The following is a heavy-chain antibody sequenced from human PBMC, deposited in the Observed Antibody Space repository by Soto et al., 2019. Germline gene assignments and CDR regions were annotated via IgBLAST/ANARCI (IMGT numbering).Heavy chain of an antibody. CDR2: ISGTGGTT. CDR1: GFTFSSYA. Sequence: GGSLRVSCAASGFTFSSYAMSWVRQAPGKGLEWVSAISGTGGTTYYADSVKGRFTISRDNSRNTLHLQMNSLRAEDTAIYYCAKFFVETGGSSGWPWSFHFWGQGTLVTVSS. CDR3: AKFFVETGGSSGWPWSFHF. V-gene: IGHV3-23*01. D-gene: IGHD6-25*01. J-gene: IGHJ4*02.